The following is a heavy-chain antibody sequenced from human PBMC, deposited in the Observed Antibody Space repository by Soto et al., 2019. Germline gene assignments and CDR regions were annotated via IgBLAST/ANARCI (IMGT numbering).Heavy chain of an antibody. Sequence: GASVKVSCKASGYTFTSYDINWVRQATGQGLEWMGWMNPNSGNTGYAQKFQGRVTMTRNTSISTAYMELSSLRSEDTAVYYCARGTEGYCISTSCHKYYYYYGMDVWGQGTTVTVSS. CDR1: GYTFTSYD. J-gene: IGHJ6*02. D-gene: IGHD2-2*01. V-gene: IGHV1-8*01. CDR3: ARGTEGYCISTSCHKYYYYYGMDV. CDR2: MNPNSGNT.